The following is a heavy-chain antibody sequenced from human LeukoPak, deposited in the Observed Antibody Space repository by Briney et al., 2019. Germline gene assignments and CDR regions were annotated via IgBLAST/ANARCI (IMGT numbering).Heavy chain of an antibody. CDR3: ARASLGSSWPGFDY. CDR1: GDSVSNNSPT. J-gene: IGHJ4*02. Sequence: SQTLSLTCAISGDSVSNNSPTWNWIRQSPSRGLEWLGRTYYRSKWYNDYAVSVKSRITINPDTSKHQFSLQLNSVTPEDTAVYYCARASLGSSWPGFDYWGRGTLVTVSS. D-gene: IGHD6-13*01. V-gene: IGHV6-1*01. CDR2: TYYRSKWYN.